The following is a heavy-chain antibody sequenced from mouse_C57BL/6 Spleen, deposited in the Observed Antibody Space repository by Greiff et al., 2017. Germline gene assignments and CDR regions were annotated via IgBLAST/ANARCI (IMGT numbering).Heavy chain of an antibody. J-gene: IGHJ4*01. Sequence: EVQLQESGPGLVKPSQSLSLTCSVTGYSITSGYYWNWILQFPGNKLEWMGYISYDGSNNYNPSLKNRISITRDTSKNQFFLKLNSVTTEDTATYYCARGTLYYAMDYWGQGTSVTVSS. V-gene: IGHV3-6*01. CDR1: GYSITSGYY. CDR2: ISYDGSN. CDR3: ARGTLYYAMDY. D-gene: IGHD3-3*01.